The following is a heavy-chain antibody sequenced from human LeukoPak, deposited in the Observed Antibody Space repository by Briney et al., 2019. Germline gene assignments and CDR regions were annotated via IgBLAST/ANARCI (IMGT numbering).Heavy chain of an antibody. CDR3: ARAVRDYYDSSGYYGGDY. Sequence: GGSLRLSCAASGFTVSSNYMSWVRQAPGKGLEWVSVIYSGGSTYYADSVKGRFTISRDNSKNTLYLQMNSLRAEDTAVYYCARAVRDYYDSSGYYGGDYWGQGTLVTVSS. CDR1: GFTVSSNY. J-gene: IGHJ4*02. CDR2: IYSGGST. V-gene: IGHV3-66*01. D-gene: IGHD3-22*01.